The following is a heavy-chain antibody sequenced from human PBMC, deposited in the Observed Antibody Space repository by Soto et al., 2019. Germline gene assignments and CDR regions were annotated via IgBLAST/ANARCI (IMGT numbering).Heavy chain of an antibody. V-gene: IGHV1-18*01. Sequence: ASVKVSCKASGGTFSSYTISWVRQAPGQGLEWMGWISAYNGNTNYAQKLQGRVTMTTDTSTSTAYMELRSLRSDDTAVYYCARVLGSYYDFWSGSPLSYYYGMDVWGQGTTVTVSS. J-gene: IGHJ6*02. D-gene: IGHD3-3*01. CDR2: ISAYNGNT. CDR3: ARVLGSYYDFWSGSPLSYYYGMDV. CDR1: GGTFSSYT.